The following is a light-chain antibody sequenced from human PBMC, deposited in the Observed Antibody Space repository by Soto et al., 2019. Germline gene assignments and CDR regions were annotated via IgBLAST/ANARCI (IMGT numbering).Light chain of an antibody. V-gene: IGKV3-20*01. CDR1: QSVSSNY. CDR3: QLYGSSPRFT. CDR2: GAS. J-gene: IGKJ3*01. Sequence: EILLTQSPGTLSLSPGERATLACRASQSVSSNYVAWYQQKPGQAPRLLIHGASTRASGIPDRVSGSGSGADFTLTISRLEPEDFAVYYCQLYGSSPRFTFGPGTRVDIK.